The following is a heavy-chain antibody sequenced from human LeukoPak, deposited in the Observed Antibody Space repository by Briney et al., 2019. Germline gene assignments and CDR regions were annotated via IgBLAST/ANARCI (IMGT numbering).Heavy chain of an antibody. V-gene: IGHV4-39*07. CDR1: GGSVSSGSYY. D-gene: IGHD3-10*01. Sequence: KPSETLSLTCTVSGGSVSSGSYYWSWIRQPPGKGLEWIGEINHSGSTNYNPSLKSRVTISVDTSKNQFSLKLTSVTAADTAVYYCARGRITRHVLLDPWGQGTLVTVSS. J-gene: IGHJ5*02. CDR3: ARGRITRHVLLDP. CDR2: INHSGST.